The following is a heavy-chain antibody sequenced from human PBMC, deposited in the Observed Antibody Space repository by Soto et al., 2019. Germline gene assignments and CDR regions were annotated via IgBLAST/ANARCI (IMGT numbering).Heavy chain of an antibody. CDR2: ISYDGSNK. CDR1: GFTFSSYG. J-gene: IGHJ6*02. V-gene: IGHV3-30*18. CDR3: AKIRQQLVHYYYYGMDV. Sequence: PVGSLRLSCAASGFTFSSYGMHWVRQAPGKGLEWVAVISYDGSNKYYADSVKGRFTISRDNSKNTLYLQMNSLRAEDTAVYYCAKIRQQLVHYYYYGMDVWGQGTTVTVSS. D-gene: IGHD6-13*01.